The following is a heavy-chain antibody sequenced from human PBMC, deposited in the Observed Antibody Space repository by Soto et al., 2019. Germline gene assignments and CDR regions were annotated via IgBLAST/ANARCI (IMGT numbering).Heavy chain of an antibody. CDR2: IYPGDSDT. D-gene: IGHD2-2*01. Sequence: GESLKTCCKGSWYSFTRYWIGWVRQMPGKGLEWMGIIYPGDSDTRYRPSFQGQVTISADKSISTSYLQWSSLKGSDTAMYYCARLSPQIVVVPAAIYYYYYGMDVWGQGTTVTVSS. CDR1: WYSFTRYW. CDR3: ARLSPQIVVVPAAIYYYYYGMDV. V-gene: IGHV5-51*01. J-gene: IGHJ6*02.